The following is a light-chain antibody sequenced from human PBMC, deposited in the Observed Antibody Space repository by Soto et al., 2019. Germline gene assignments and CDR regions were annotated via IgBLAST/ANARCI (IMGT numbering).Light chain of an antibody. Sequence: QSALTQPASVSGSPGQSINISCTGTSSDVGTYNLVSWYQQHPGKAPKLMIYEVNKRPSGVSSRFSGSKSGNTASLTISGLQAEDEADYYCCSYADSSTLVFGGGTKLTVL. J-gene: IGLJ2*01. CDR2: EVN. CDR1: SSDVGTYNL. CDR3: CSYADSSTLV. V-gene: IGLV2-23*02.